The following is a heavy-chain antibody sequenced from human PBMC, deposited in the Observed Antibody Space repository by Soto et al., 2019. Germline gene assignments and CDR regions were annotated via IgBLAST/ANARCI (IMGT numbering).Heavy chain of an antibody. CDR3: VGVTLFRGMDV. CDR1: WGSVSSNTAT. Sequence: PSQTLSLTCAISWGSVSSNTATWNWVRQSPSRGLEWLGRTYYRSNWNFDYALSVKSRITISPDTSQNQFSLDLDSVTPEDTAVYYCVGVTLFRGMDVWGQGTPVTVSS. J-gene: IGHJ6*02. CDR2: TYYRSNWNF. D-gene: IGHD3-10*01. V-gene: IGHV6-1*01.